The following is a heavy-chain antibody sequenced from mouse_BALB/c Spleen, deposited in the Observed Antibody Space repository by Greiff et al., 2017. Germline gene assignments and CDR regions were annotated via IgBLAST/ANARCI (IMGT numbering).Heavy chain of an antibody. J-gene: IGHJ2*01. V-gene: IGHV1-69*02. D-gene: IGHD2-14*01. CDR3: TTYRYHFDY. CDR1: GYTFTSYW. Sequence: VQLQQPGAELVRPGASVKLSCKASGYTFTSYWINWVKQRPGQGLEWIGNIYPSDSYTNYNQKFKDKATLTVDKSSSTAYMQLSSPTSEDSAVYYCTTYRYHFDYWGQGTTLTVSS. CDR2: IYPSDSYT.